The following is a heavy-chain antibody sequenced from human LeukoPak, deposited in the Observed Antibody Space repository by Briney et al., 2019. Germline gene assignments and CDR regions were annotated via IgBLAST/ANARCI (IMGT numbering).Heavy chain of an antibody. CDR2: ISYDGSNK. D-gene: IGHD2-15*01. Sequence: GRSLRLFCAASGLTFSSYCMHWVRHAPGKGLEGGAVISYDGSNKYYADSVKGRFTIPRDNSKNTLYLQMNSLRAEDTAVYYCAKGGGYCSGGSCYSVYWGQGTLVTVSS. CDR3: AKGGGYCSGGSCYSVY. V-gene: IGHV3-30*18. CDR1: GLTFSSYC. J-gene: IGHJ4*02.